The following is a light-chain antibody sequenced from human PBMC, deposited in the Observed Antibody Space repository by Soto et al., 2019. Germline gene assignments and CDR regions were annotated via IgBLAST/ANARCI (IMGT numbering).Light chain of an antibody. Sequence: QPVLTSPVSVSGAPVQSITISSSRTSSDVGGYNYVSWYQQHPGKAPKLMIYEVSNRPSGVSNRFSGSKSGNTASLTISGLQAEDADDYYCSSYSSTSTPPYVFGTGTKV. J-gene: IGLJ1*01. CDR1: SSDVGGYNY. V-gene: IGLV2-14*01. CDR3: SSYSSTSTPPYV. CDR2: EVS.